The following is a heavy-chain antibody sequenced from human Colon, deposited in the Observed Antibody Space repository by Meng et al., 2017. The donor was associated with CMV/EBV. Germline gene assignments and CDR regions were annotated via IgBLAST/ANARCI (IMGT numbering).Heavy chain of an antibody. CDR2: ISGGGDSR. CDR3: VHTNGYSGYETLGS. V-gene: IGHV3-23*01. CDR1: GFTFSSYA. J-gene: IGHJ5*02. Sequence: VSGFTFSSYAMSWVRLAPGKGLEWVAVISGGGDSRSYADSVKGRFTISRDNLQNTLFLEMVSLRADDTAVYYCVHTNGYSGYETLGSWGQGTLVTVSS. D-gene: IGHD5-12*01.